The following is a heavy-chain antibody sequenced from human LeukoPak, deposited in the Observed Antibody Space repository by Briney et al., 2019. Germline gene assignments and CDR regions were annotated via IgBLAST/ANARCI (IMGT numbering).Heavy chain of an antibody. Sequence: SETLSLTCTVSGGSITSGSYYGRWIRQPAGKGLEWIGRIYTSGSTNYNPSLKSRVTISVDTSKNQFSLKLSSVTAADTAVYYYASSPSVGSRRYDSSGYVFDCWGQGTLVTVSS. D-gene: IGHD3-22*01. CDR1: GGSITSGSYY. J-gene: IGHJ4*02. CDR3: ASSPSVGSRRYDSSGYVFDC. V-gene: IGHV4-61*02. CDR2: IYTSGST.